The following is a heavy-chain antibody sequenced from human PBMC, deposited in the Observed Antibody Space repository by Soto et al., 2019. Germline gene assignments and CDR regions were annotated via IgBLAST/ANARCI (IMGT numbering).Heavy chain of an antibody. D-gene: IGHD3-22*01. CDR1: GGTFSSYA. CDR2: IIPIFGTA. V-gene: IGHV1-69*01. CDR3: ARVAPHYYDSSGYYPG. Sequence: QVQLVQSGAEVKKPGSSVKVSCKASGGTFSSYAISWVRQAPGQGLEWMGGIIPIFGTANYAQKFQGRVTITADESTSTAYMELSGLRSEDTAVYYCARVAPHYYDSSGYYPGWGQGTMVTVSS. J-gene: IGHJ3*01.